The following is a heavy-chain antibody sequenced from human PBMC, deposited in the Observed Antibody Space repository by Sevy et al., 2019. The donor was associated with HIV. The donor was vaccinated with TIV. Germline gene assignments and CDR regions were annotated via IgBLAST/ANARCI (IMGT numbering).Heavy chain of an antibody. J-gene: IGHJ4*02. Sequence: GGSLRLSCAASGFTVSKYAMSWVRQAPGKGLEWVSTFSFGCGKINYADSVKGRFTISRDNSKNTLYLQMNSLRAEDTALYYCAREGCSKPHDYWGQGTLVTVSS. V-gene: IGHV3-23*01. CDR2: FSFGCGKI. CDR1: GFTVSKYA. CDR3: AREGCSKPHDY. D-gene: IGHD2-2*01.